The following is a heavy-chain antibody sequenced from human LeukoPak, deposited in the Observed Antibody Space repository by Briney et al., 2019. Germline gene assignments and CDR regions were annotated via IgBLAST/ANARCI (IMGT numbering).Heavy chain of an antibody. D-gene: IGHD6-13*01. V-gene: IGHV3-30*04. J-gene: IGHJ4*02. Sequence: GGSLRLSCAASGFTFSSYAMHWDRQAPGKGLEWVAIISFDGSNKDYADSIKGRFTVSRDNSKNTLYLQMNSLRTEDTAVYFCAKERISPAGTYDYWGQGTLVTVSS. CDR2: ISFDGSNK. CDR3: AKERISPAGTYDY. CDR1: GFTFSSYA.